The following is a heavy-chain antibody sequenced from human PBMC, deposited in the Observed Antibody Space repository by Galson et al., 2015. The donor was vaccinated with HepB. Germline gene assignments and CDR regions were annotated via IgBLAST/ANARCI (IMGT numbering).Heavy chain of an antibody. V-gene: IGHV4-59*08. D-gene: IGHD3-22*01. J-gene: IGHJ2*01. CDR3: ARQKYDSSGYYYGWYFDL. Sequence: TCTVSGGSISSYYWSWIRQPPGKGLEWIGYIYYSGSTNYNPSLKSRVTISVDTSKNQFSLKLSSVTAADTAVYYCARQKYDSSGYYYGWYFDLWGRGTLVTVSS. CDR2: IYYSGST. CDR1: GGSISSYY.